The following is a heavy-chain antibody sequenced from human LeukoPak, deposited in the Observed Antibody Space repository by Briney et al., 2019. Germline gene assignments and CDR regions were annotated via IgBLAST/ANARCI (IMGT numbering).Heavy chain of an antibody. CDR1: GFTFSSYA. Sequence: PGGSLRLSCAASGFTFSSYAIHWVRQAPGKGLEWVAVISYDGSNKYYADSVKGRFTISRDNSKNTLYLQMNSLRAEDTAVYYCARDRDTAMVHAAFDIWGQGTMVTVSS. CDR3: ARDRDTAMVHAAFDI. D-gene: IGHD5-18*01. CDR2: ISYDGSNK. J-gene: IGHJ3*02. V-gene: IGHV3-30*04.